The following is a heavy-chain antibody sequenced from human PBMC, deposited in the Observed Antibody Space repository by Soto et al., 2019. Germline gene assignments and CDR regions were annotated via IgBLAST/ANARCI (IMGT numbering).Heavy chain of an antibody. D-gene: IGHD2-8*01. CDR1: GDSVSGNRIA. V-gene: IGHV6-1*01. CDR2: TYYRSRWYN. Sequence: KQSQTLSLTCAISGDSVSGNRIAWNWIRQSPSRGLEWLGRTYYRSRWYNDYAVSVRSRITINADTSKNQFSLQLNSVTAEDTAIYYCARDSDLSNGFLFEDWGQGTLVTVSS. J-gene: IGHJ4*02. CDR3: ARDSDLSNGFLFED.